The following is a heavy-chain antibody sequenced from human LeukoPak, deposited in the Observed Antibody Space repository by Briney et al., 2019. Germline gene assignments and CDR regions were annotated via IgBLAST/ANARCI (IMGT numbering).Heavy chain of an antibody. Sequence: PGRSLRLSCAASGFTFSSYGMHWVRQAPGKGLEWVAVISYDGSNKYYADSVKGRFTISRDNSKNTLYLQMNSLRAEDTAVYYCAKDIRGSGSSPSYYYYGMDVWGQGTTVTVSS. J-gene: IGHJ6*02. D-gene: IGHD3-10*01. CDR1: GFTFSSYG. V-gene: IGHV3-30*18. CDR2: ISYDGSNK. CDR3: AKDIRGSGSSPSYYYYGMDV.